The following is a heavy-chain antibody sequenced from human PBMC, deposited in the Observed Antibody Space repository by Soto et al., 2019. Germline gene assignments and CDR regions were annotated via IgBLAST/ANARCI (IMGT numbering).Heavy chain of an antibody. CDR1: GDSVSSNSAA. Sequence: QTLSLSCAISGDSVSSNSAAWNWIRQSPSRGLEWLGRTYYRSKWYNDYAVSVKSRITINPDTSKNQFSLQLNSVTPEDTAVYYCASSIMIPFGGVIVAYPFDYSGQAPLATVSS. J-gene: IGHJ4*02. D-gene: IGHD3-16*02. CDR2: TYYRSKWYN. CDR3: ASSIMIPFGGVIVAYPFDY. V-gene: IGHV6-1*01.